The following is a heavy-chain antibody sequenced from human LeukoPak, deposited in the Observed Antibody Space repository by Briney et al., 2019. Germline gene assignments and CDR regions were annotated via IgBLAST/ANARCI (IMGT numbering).Heavy chain of an antibody. CDR2: INPNSGGT. CDR1: GYTFTGYY. J-gene: IGHJ4*02. CDR3: ARESGEHQLLLIH. D-gene: IGHD2-2*01. V-gene: IGHV1-2*02. Sequence: ASVKVSCKASGYTFTGYYMHWVRQAPGQGLEWMGWINPNSGGTNYAQKFQGRVTMTRDTSISTAYMELSRLRSDDTAVYYYARESGEHQLLLIHWGQGTLVTVSS.